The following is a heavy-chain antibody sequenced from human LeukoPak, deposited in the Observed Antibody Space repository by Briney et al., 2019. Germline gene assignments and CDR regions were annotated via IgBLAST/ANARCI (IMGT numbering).Heavy chain of an antibody. CDR3: ASRVYGLGSFNY. D-gene: IGHD3-10*01. J-gene: IGHJ4*01. V-gene: IGHV4-39*01. Sequence: MTSETLSLTCTASGDSISSTSYSWDWIRQPQGKGLEWIGSIYNSGTTYYNPSLKSRVTISVDTSKNQFSLKVSSVTAADTAVYYCASRVYGLGSFNYWGQGTLVTVSS. CDR2: IYNSGTT. CDR1: GDSISSTSYS.